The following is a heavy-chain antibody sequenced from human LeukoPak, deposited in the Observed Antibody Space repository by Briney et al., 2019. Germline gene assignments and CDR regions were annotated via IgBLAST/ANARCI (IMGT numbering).Heavy chain of an antibody. CDR2: IKTDGSEK. CDR3: ATYSSLNRREFQY. D-gene: IGHD3-22*01. J-gene: IGHJ1*01. V-gene: IGHV3-7*01. CDR1: GFTFSNYW. Sequence: GGSLRLSCEGSGFTFSNYWMGWVRQAPGKGLQWVANIKTDGSEKYYVDSVKGRFTISRDNAKNSLYLQMNSLRAEDTAVYYCATYSSLNRREFQYWGQGALLTVSS.